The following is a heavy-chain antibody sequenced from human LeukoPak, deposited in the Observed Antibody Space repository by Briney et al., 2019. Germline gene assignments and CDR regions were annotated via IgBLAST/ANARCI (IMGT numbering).Heavy chain of an antibody. CDR2: ISYDGSNK. CDR3: ARDVEMATITTSDY. V-gene: IGHV3-30*01. CDR1: GFTFSSYA. Sequence: GGSLRLSCAASGFTFSSYAKHWVRQAPGKGLEWVAVISYDGSNKYYADSVKGRFTISRDNSKNTLYLQMNSLRAEDTAVYYCARDVEMATITTSDYWGQGTLVTVSS. J-gene: IGHJ4*02. D-gene: IGHD5-24*01.